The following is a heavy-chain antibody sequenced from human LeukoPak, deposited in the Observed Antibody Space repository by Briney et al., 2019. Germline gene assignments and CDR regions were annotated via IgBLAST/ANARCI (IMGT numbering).Heavy chain of an antibody. Sequence: GRSLRLSCAASGFTFDDYAMPWVRQAPGKGLEWVSGISWNSGSIGYADSVKGRFTISRDNAKNSLYLQMNSLRAEDTALYYCAKDGSRLYYYGMDVWGQGTTVTVSS. CDR1: GFTFDDYA. V-gene: IGHV3-9*01. CDR3: AKDGSRLYYYGMDV. CDR2: ISWNSGSI. J-gene: IGHJ6*02.